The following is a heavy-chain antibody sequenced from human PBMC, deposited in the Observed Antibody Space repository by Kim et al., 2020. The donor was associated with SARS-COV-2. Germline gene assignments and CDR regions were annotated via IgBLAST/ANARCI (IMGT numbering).Heavy chain of an antibody. CDR3: PRSDY. V-gene: IGHV3-49*02. CDR2: KAQGGRT. Sequence: KAQGGRTDNATSVKGRFTISRDDSKSIAYLQMNSLKTEDTAVYYCPRSDYWGQGTLGTVSS. J-gene: IGHJ4*02.